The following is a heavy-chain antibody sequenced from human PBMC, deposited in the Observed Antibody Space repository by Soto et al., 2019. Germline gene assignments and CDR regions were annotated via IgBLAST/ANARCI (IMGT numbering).Heavy chain of an antibody. CDR1: GYTFGAYG. CDR2: ISVYNGNT. Sequence: GPGVMKPGASVKVSCDASGYTFGAYGISWVRQAPGQGLGWMGWISVYNGNTNYAQKFQGRVAMTIDTSTRTAYMELWSLGPGDTAMYYCAREAHSTFSFPNRYCAYWGQGTLVTVSS. D-gene: IGHD2-2*01. V-gene: IGHV1-18*04. J-gene: IGHJ4*02. CDR3: AREAHSTFSFPNRYCAY.